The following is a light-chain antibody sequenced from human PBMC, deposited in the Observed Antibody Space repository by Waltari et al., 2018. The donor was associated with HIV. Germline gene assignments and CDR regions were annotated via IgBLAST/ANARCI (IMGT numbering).Light chain of an antibody. CDR1: QTVSSSS. J-gene: IGKJ5*01. CDR2: GAS. Sequence: EVVLTQSLGTLSLSPGERATLSCRASQTVSSSSLVWYQQKPGQAPRLLIYGASSRATGIPDRFSGSESGTDFTLTISRLDPEDFAVYYCQQYDSSVTFGQGTRLEIK. CDR3: QQYDSSVT. V-gene: IGKV3-20*01.